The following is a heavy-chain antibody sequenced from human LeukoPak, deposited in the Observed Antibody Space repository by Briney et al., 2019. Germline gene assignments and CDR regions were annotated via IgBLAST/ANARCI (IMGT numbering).Heavy chain of an antibody. D-gene: IGHD6-13*01. V-gene: IGHV1-69*13. CDR3: ARGILHGIAAAGSFPGL. Sequence: ASVKVSCKASGGTFSSYAISWVRQAPGQGLEWMGGIIPIFGTANYAQKFQGRVTITADESTSTAYMELRSLRSDDTAVYYCARGILHGIAAAGSFPGLWGQGTLVTVSS. CDR2: IIPIFGTA. J-gene: IGHJ4*02. CDR1: GGTFSSYA.